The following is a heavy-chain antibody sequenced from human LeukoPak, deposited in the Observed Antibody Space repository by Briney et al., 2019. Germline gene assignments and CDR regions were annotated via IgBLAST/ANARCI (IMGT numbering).Heavy chain of an antibody. Sequence: ASVKVSCKTSGYTFTNYGMHWVRQAPGQRLEWMGWNNGGNGNAKYSQNFQGRVTIIRDTSASTAYMELSSLRSEDTAVYYCARVPLHDSSGHYYPHWGQGTLVTVSS. CDR3: ARVPLHDSSGHYYPH. CDR2: NNGGNGNA. CDR1: GYTFTNYG. D-gene: IGHD3-22*01. V-gene: IGHV1-3*01. J-gene: IGHJ1*01.